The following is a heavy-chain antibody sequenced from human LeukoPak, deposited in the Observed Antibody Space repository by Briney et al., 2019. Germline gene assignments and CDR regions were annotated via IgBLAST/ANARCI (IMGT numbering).Heavy chain of an antibody. CDR3: TRRPLIAGPGPFDY. CDR2: IYYSGST. Sequence: SETLSLTCTVSGGSISSSSYYWGWIRQPPGKGLEWIGSIYYSGSTYYNPSLKSRVTISVDTSKNQFSLKLSSVTAADTAVYYCTRRPLIAGPGPFDYWGQGTLVTVSS. V-gene: IGHV4-39*01. D-gene: IGHD6-13*01. J-gene: IGHJ4*02. CDR1: GGSISSSSYY.